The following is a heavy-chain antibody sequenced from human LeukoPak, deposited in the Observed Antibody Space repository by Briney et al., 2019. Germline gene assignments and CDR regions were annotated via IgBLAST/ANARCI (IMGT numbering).Heavy chain of an antibody. CDR2: ISRSATKI. Sequence: GGPLRLSCVASGFTFSTSDMNWVRQAPGKGLDWVSYISRSATKIYYAESVKGRFTISRDNAEKSVYLQMNNLRVEDTAVYYCARMGGNLSRWGQGTLVTVSS. CDR1: GFTFSTSD. J-gene: IGHJ4*02. V-gene: IGHV3-48*03. D-gene: IGHD3-16*01. CDR3: ARMGGNLSR.